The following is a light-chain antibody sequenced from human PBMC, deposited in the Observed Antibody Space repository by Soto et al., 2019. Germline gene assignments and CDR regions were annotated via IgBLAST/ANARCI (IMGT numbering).Light chain of an antibody. CDR3: SSYAGSNNLGV. CDR1: SSDVGGYKY. J-gene: IGLJ1*01. V-gene: IGLV2-8*01. Sequence: QSALTQPPSASGSPGQSVTISCTGTSSDVGGYKYVSWYQQHPGKAPKLMIFEVNKRPSGVPDLFSGSKSGNTASLTVSGLQAEDEADYYCSSYAGSNNLGVFGAGTKLTVL. CDR2: EVN.